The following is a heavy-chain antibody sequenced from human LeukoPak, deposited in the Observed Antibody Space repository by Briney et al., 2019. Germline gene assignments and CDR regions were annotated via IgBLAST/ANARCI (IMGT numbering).Heavy chain of an antibody. CDR1: GFTFSSHG. CDR2: IWHDGSKD. CDR3: ARDHSAYYIDY. Sequence: GRSLRLSCAASGFTFSSHGMHWVRQAPGKGLEWVAVIWHDGSKDDYADSVKGRFTITRDNSKNTLNLQMNSLRAEDTAVYHCARDHSAYYIDYWGQGTLVTVSS. J-gene: IGHJ4*02. D-gene: IGHD3-3*01. V-gene: IGHV3-33*01.